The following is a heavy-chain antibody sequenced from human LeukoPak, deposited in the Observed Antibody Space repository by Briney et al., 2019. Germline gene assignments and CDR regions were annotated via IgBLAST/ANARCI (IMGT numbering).Heavy chain of an antibody. J-gene: IGHJ3*02. Sequence: GESLKISCKGSGYSFTSYWIGWVRQMPGKGLEWMGIIYPGDSDTRYSPSFQGQVTISADKSISTAYLQWSSLKASDTAMYYCARLARIWFGAPRGAFDIWGQGTMVTVSS. CDR1: GYSFTSYW. CDR3: ARLARIWFGAPRGAFDI. CDR2: IYPGDSDT. V-gene: IGHV5-51*01. D-gene: IGHD3-10*01.